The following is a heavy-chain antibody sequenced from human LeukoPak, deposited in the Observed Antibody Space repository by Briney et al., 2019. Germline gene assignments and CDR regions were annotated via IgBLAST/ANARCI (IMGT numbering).Heavy chain of an antibody. Sequence: GGSLRLSCAASGFSVSSTYMSWVRQAPGKGLEWVSVISGSGGTTYYADSVKGRFTISRDNSKNMLYLQMNSLRAEDTAVYYCAKRVGGVNNFDYWGQGTLVTVSS. CDR2: ISGSGGTT. CDR3: AKRVGGVNNFDY. CDR1: GFSVSSTY. J-gene: IGHJ4*02. D-gene: IGHD3-16*01. V-gene: IGHV3-23*01.